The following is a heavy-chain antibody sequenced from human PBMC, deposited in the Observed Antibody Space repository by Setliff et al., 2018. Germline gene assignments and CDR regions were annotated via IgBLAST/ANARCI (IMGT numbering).Heavy chain of an antibody. Sequence: GGSLRLSCAASGFAFTTYDMNWVRQAPGRGLEWVSSISPSSSHIYYADSAEGRFTISRDNAKNSLYLQLNSLRAEDTAVYYCARELTIVVPPALALDVWGKGTTVTVSS. V-gene: IGHV3-21*01. J-gene: IGHJ6*04. D-gene: IGHD2-2*01. CDR1: GFAFTTYD. CDR3: ARELTIVVPPALALDV. CDR2: ISPSSSHI.